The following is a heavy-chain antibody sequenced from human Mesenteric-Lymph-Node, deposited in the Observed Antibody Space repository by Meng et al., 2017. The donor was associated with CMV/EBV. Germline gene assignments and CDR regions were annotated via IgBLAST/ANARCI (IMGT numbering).Heavy chain of an antibody. Sequence: GGSLRLSCAASGFSFSDDYFHWIRQAPGKGLEWISYISGSGSAIDYADSVKGRFTISRDNAEKTVFLQMDSLRAEDTAVYYCARRGNRRYCSSAGCYNLVALDYWGQGTLVTVSS. D-gene: IGHD2-2*02. CDR1: GFSFSDDY. J-gene: IGHJ4*02. V-gene: IGHV3-11*01. CDR3: ARRGNRRYCSSAGCYNLVALDY. CDR2: ISGSGSAI.